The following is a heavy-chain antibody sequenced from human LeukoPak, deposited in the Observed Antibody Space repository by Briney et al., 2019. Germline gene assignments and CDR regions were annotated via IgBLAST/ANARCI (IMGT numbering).Heavy chain of an antibody. V-gene: IGHV4-38-2*01. Sequence: PSETLSLTCAVSGYSISSGYYWGWSRQPPGKGREGIGSIYHSGSTYYNPSLKSRVTISVDTSKNQFSLKLSSVTAADTAVYYCGSCYYYYYMDVWGKGTPVTVSS. CDR2: IYHSGST. CDR1: GYSISSGYY. D-gene: IGHD6-13*01. J-gene: IGHJ6*03. CDR3: GSCYYYYYMDV.